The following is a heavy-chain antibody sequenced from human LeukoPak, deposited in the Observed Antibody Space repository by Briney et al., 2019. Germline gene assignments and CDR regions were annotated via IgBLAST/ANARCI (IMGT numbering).Heavy chain of an antibody. CDR1: GFTFDDYA. CDR3: ARSGYSYGLYYYMDV. CDR2: ISWNSGSI. J-gene: IGHJ6*03. V-gene: IGHV3-9*01. Sequence: GGSLRLSCAASGFTFDDYAMHWVRQAPGKGLEWVSGISWNSGSIAYADSVKGRFTISRDNAKNSLYLQMNSLRAEDTAVYYCARSGYSYGLYYYMDVWGKGTTVTVSS. D-gene: IGHD5-18*01.